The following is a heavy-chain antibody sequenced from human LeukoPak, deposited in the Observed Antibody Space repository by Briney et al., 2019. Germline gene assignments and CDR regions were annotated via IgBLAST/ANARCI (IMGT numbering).Heavy chain of an antibody. D-gene: IGHD3-22*01. J-gene: IGHJ4*02. CDR2: IYSGGST. CDR1: GFTVSSNY. V-gene: IGHV3-66*01. CDR3: ARSVKYYYDSSGSMPDFWFDY. Sequence: GGSLRLSCAASGFTVSSNYMSWVRQAPGKGLEWVSVIYSGGSTYYADSVKGRFTISRDNSKNTLYLQMNSLRAEDTAVYYCARSVKYYYDSSGSMPDFWFDYWGQGTLVTVSS.